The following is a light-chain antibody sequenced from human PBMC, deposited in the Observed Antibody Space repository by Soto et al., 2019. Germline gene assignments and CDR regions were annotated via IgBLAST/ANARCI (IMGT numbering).Light chain of an antibody. Sequence: DIVMTQSPDSLAVSLGERATINYKSSLSVLYSSNNKNYLAWYQQKPGQPPKLLIYWASTRESGVPDRFSGSGSGTDFTLTISSLQAEDVAVYYCQQYYSTPRTFGQGTKVEIK. CDR3: QQYYSTPRT. CDR1: LSVLYSSNNKNY. J-gene: IGKJ1*01. V-gene: IGKV4-1*01. CDR2: WAS.